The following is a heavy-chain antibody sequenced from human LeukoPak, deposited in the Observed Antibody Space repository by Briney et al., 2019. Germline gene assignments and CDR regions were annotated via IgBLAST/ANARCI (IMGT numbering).Heavy chain of an antibody. V-gene: IGHV4-39*01. J-gene: IGHJ4*02. D-gene: IGHD3-10*01. CDR1: GGSISSSSYY. CDR2: IYYSGTT. Sequence: SETLSLTCSVSGGSISSSSYYWNWIRQPPGKGLKWVGSIYYSGTTYYNSSLKSRVTISEDTSKNQFSLKLSSVTAADTAVYYCARILWYFDYWGQGTLVTVSS. CDR3: ARILWYFDY.